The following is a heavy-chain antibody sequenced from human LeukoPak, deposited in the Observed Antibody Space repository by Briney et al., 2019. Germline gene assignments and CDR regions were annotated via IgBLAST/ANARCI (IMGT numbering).Heavy chain of an antibody. J-gene: IGHJ3*02. V-gene: IGHV4-4*07. CDR1: GGSISNYY. D-gene: IGHD2-2*01. CDR2: IYTSGST. Sequence: SETLSLTCTVSGGSISNYYWSWIRQPAGKGLEWIGRIYTSGSTNYNPSLESRVTMSVDTSKKQFSLILSSVTAADTAVYYCARDRCNSTNCSARVAFDIWGQGTMVTVSS. CDR3: ARDRCNSTNCSARVAFDI.